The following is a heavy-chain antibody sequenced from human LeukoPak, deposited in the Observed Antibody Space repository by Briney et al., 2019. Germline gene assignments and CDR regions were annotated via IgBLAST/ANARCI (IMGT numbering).Heavy chain of an antibody. CDR3: ARITYDSSDY. Sequence: SETLSLTCAVSGFSISSGYYWGWIRQPPGKGLEWIGNVFHSGTTYYNPSLKSRATISVDTSKNQFSLKLTSVTAADTAVYYCARITYDSSDYWGQGSLVTVSP. V-gene: IGHV4-38-2*01. CDR2: VFHSGTT. CDR1: GFSISSGYY. D-gene: IGHD3-22*01. J-gene: IGHJ4*02.